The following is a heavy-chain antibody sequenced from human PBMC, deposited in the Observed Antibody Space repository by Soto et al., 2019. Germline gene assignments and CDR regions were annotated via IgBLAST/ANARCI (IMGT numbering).Heavy chain of an antibody. CDR1: GFTFSTYG. J-gene: IGHJ3*02. D-gene: IGHD5-12*01. CDR2: ISYDGYLK. CDR3: AKELVAPYDAFDI. V-gene: IGHV3-30*18. Sequence: LRLSCAASGFTFSTYGMQWVRQAPGKGLEWVAVISYDGYLKYYVDAVKGRFTVARDNSKNTLFLEMNSLRVEDTAVYFCAKELVAPYDAFDIWGQGTMVTVSS.